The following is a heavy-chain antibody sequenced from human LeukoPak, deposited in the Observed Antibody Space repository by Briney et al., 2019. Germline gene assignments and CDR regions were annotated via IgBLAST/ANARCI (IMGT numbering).Heavy chain of an antibody. V-gene: IGHV3-23*01. D-gene: IGHD2-2*01. CDR2: ISGSGDTT. CDR1: RFTFSTSA. CDR3: AKSQRNDQQVVQRIDY. Sequence: QPGGSLRLSCTASRFTFSTSAMSWVRQAPGKGLEWVSSISGSGDTTYYTGSVKGRFTISRDNSKNALYLQMSSLRAEDTAVYYCAKSQRNDQQVVQRIDYWGQGTLVTVSS. J-gene: IGHJ4*02.